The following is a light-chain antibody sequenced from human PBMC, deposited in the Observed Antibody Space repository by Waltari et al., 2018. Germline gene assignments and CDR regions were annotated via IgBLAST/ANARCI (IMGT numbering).Light chain of an antibody. Sequence: EIVLTQSPGTLSLSPGERGTLSFRASQSVSSSYLAWYQQKPGQAPRLLIYDASSRATGIPDRFSGSGSGTDFTLTISRLEPEDFAVYYCQHYGYSPYTFGQGTKLEI. CDR2: DAS. CDR1: QSVSSSY. J-gene: IGKJ2*01. CDR3: QHYGYSPYT. V-gene: IGKV3-20*01.